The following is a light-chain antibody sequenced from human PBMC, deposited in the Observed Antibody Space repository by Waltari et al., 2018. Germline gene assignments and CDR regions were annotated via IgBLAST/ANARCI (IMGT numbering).Light chain of an antibody. CDR1: SGSIGSNY. V-gene: IGLV6-57*01. CDR3: QSYDSSNVVV. Sequence: NFMLTQPHSVSESPGKTVTISCTRSSGSIGSNYVQWPQQRPCISPTTQSYEENQRPPWFPDRFSGYNDSASISASLSSSGRTTEDEADYYCQSYDSSNVVVFGGGTKLTVL. J-gene: IGLJ2*01. CDR2: EEN.